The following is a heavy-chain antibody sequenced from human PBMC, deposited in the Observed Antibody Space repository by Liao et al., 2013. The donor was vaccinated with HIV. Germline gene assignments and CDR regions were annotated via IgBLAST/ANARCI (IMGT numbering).Heavy chain of an antibody. J-gene: IGHJ4*02. Sequence: QVQLQESGPGLVKPSETLSLTCTVSGGSIGDDYWNWIRQPPGKGLEWIGYIYYTGDTYYNPSLKSRITMSVDTSKNQFSLRLSSVTAADTAVYYCARARPYYDSSGYYYVYFDYWGQGTLVTVSS. CDR2: IYYTGDT. CDR3: ARARPYYDSSGYYYVYFDY. D-gene: IGHD3-22*01. V-gene: IGHV4-59*04. CDR1: GGSIGDDY.